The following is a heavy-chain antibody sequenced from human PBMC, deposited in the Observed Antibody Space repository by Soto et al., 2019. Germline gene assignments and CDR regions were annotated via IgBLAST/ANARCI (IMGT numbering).Heavy chain of an antibody. CDR1: GYTFTSYC. D-gene: IGHD5-18*01. V-gene: IGHV1-46*01. CDR2: INPSGGST. Sequence: GASVKVSCKASGYTFTSYCMHWVRQAPGQGLEWMGIINPSGGSTSYAQKFQGRVTMTRDTSTSTVYMELSSLRSEDTAVYYCARDGTSMDTAMEGGPGYWGQGTLVTVSS. CDR3: ARDGTSMDTAMEGGPGY. J-gene: IGHJ4*02.